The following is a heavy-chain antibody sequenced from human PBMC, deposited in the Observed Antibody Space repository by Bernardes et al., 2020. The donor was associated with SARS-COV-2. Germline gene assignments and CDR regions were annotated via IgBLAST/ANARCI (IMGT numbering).Heavy chain of an antibody. CDR2: VSAGGDLK. J-gene: IGHJ4*02. D-gene: IGHD3-16*01. CDR1: GGSVSSGSYY. CDR3: AKNLLGGFDS. Sequence: ETLSLTCTVSGGSVSSGSYYWSWIRQPKGKGLEWVSTVSAGGDLKYYGDSVKGRFTISRDSSKNTLHLQMNSLRADETAVYYCAKNLLGGFDSWGKGTLVTVSS. V-gene: IGHV3-23*01.